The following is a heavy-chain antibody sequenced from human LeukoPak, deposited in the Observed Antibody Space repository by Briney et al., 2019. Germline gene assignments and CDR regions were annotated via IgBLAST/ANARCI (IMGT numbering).Heavy chain of an antibody. J-gene: IGHJ4*02. Sequence: GGSLRLSCAASGFTFTTYAMNWVRQAPGKGLEWVSGISASGGTTYYADSVKGRFTISRDKSKMTLYLQMNSLRGEDTALYYCAKGGGGHCSGGFCSNFDYWGQGALVTVSA. CDR1: GFTFTTYA. CDR2: ISASGGTT. CDR3: AKGGGGHCSGGFCSNFDY. D-gene: IGHD2-15*01. V-gene: IGHV3-23*01.